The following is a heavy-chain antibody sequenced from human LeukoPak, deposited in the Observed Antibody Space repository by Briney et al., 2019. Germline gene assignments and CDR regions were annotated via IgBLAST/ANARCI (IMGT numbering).Heavy chain of an antibody. CDR3: AREEYYSSTSCYSDLAYYYGMDV. CDR2: FDPEDGET. J-gene: IGHJ6*02. CDR1: GYTLTELS. Sequence: ASVKVSCTVSGYTLTELSMHWVRQAPGKGLEWMGGFDPEDGETIYAQKFQGRVTMTRDTSTSTVYMELSSLRSEDTAVYYCAREEYYSSTSCYSDLAYYYGMDVWGQGTTVTVSS. V-gene: IGHV1-24*01. D-gene: IGHD2-2*01.